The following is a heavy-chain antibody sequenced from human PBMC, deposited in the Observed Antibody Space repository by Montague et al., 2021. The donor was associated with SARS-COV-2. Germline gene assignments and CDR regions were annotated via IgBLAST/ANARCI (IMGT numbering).Heavy chain of an antibody. Sequence: SETLSLTCAVYGGSLSGYYWSWIRQPPGKGLEWIGEINHSGSTNYNPSLKSRVTISVDTSKNQFSLELSSVTAADTAVYYCAREVGRGYSGYEGEYWGQGTLVTVSS. V-gene: IGHV4-34*01. CDR1: GGSLSGYY. CDR2: INHSGST. CDR3: AREVGRGYSGYEGEY. J-gene: IGHJ4*02. D-gene: IGHD5-12*01.